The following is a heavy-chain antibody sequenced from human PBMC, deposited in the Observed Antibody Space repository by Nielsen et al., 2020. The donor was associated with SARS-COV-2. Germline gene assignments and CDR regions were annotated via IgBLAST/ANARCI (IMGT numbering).Heavy chain of an antibody. CDR2: INTNTGNP. CDR1: GYTFTDYV. CDR3: ARARLITMVRGVAY. D-gene: IGHD3-10*01. V-gene: IGHV7-4-1*02. J-gene: IGHJ4*02. Sequence: ASVKVSCKASGYTFTDYVMNWVRQATGQGLEWMGRINTNTGNPTHAQGFTGRFVISVDTSVSTAYLQISSLKAEDTAVYYCARARLITMVRGVAYWGQGSLVAVTS.